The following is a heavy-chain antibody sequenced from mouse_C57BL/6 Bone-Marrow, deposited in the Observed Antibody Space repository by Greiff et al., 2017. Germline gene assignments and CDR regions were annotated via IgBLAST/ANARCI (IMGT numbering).Heavy chain of an antibody. J-gene: IGHJ4*01. D-gene: IGHD2-2*01. Sequence: QVQLKESGAELVKPGASVKMSCKASGYAFSSSWMNWVKQRPGKGLEWIGRIYPGDGATNYNGKFKGKATLTADKSSSTAYMQPSSLTSEDSSVNFCAGLPLAMDYWGQGTSVTVTS. CDR1: GYAFSSSW. CDR3: AGLPLAMDY. CDR2: IYPGDGAT. V-gene: IGHV1-82*01.